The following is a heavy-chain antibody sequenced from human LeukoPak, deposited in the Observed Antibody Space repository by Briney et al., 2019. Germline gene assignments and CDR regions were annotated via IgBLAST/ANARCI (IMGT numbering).Heavy chain of an antibody. CDR1: GFTFSNYA. D-gene: IGHD6-13*01. Sequence: PGGSLRLSCAASGFTFSNYAMSWVRQAPGKGLEWVSAIGSSGGTTYYADSVKGRFTISRDNSKNTLYLQLNSLRAEDTAVYYCAKDSRQQLVPTRFDYWGQGTLVTVSS. J-gene: IGHJ4*02. CDR2: IGSSGGTT. V-gene: IGHV3-23*01. CDR3: AKDSRQQLVPTRFDY.